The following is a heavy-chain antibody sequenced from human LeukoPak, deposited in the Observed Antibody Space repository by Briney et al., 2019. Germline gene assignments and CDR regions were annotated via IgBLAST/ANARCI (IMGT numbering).Heavy chain of an antibody. J-gene: IGHJ4*02. CDR2: MNGDGSRT. CDR1: GFTFRNDW. CDR3: ARGGVPYALDY. D-gene: IGHD3-10*01. Sequence: PGGSLRLSCAASGFTFRNDWMNWARQAPGKGPLWVSHMNGDGSRTAYADSVKGRFTISRDNAKNTLYLQMNSPRAEDTAMYYCARGGVPYALDYWGQGTLVTVSS. V-gene: IGHV3-74*01.